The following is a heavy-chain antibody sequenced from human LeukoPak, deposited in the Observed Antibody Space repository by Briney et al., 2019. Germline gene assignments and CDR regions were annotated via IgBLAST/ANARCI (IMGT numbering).Heavy chain of an antibody. V-gene: IGHV4-39*01. J-gene: IGHJ3*02. CDR2: IFYSGST. D-gene: IGHD2-21*01. Sequence: SETLSLTCTVSGGSISSSSYYWGWIRQPPGKGLEWIGNIFYSGSTYYNPSLKSRVTISVDTSKNQFSLKLSSVTAADTAVYYCARRCGVAFDIWGQGTMVIVSS. CDR1: GGSISSSSYY. CDR3: ARRCGVAFDI.